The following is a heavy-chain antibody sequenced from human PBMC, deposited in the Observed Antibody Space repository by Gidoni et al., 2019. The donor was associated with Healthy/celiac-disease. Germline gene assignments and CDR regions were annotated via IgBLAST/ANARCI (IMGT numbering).Heavy chain of an antibody. CDR3: AKPHRGGDYYFDY. D-gene: IGHD4-17*01. J-gene: IGHJ4*02. Sequence: EVQLLESGGGLVQPGGSLRRSCAASGFTFSIYAMSWVRQAPGKGLEWVSSSSGSGGSTYYADSVKGRFTISRDNSKNTLDLQMNSLRAEDTAVYYCAKPHRGGDYYFDYWGQGTLVTVSS. CDR1: GFTFSIYA. V-gene: IGHV3-23*01. CDR2: SSGSGGST.